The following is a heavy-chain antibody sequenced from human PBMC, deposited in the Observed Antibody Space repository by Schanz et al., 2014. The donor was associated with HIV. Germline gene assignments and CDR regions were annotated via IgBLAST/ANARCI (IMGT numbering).Heavy chain of an antibody. J-gene: IGHJ5*02. CDR1: GFTFDDYD. V-gene: IGHV3-9*01. CDR3: VKDSGTLVSGARWFDP. CDR2: ISWNSGSR. D-gene: IGHD6-19*01. Sequence: EVQLVESGGGLVQPGRSLSLFCEASGFTFDDYDMHWVRQVPGKGLEWVSSISWNSGSRGYADSVKGRFTISRDNDNDSLYLQMNSLRVEDTALYYCVKDSGTLVSGARWFDPWGQGTQVTVSS.